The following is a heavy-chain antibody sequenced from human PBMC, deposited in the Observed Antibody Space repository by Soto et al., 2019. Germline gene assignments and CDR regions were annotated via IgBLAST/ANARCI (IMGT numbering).Heavy chain of an antibody. Sequence: QLQLQESGPGLVKPSETLSLTCTVSGGSISSSTYYWGWIRQPPGGGLEWIGSVFHTGSTYYNPSLKSRVTMAVDTSNNQFSLNLSSVTAKDTSMYYCASLYYSRNSWGQVTLVIVSS. J-gene: IGHJ4*02. CDR1: GGSISSSTYY. V-gene: IGHV4-39*01. D-gene: IGHD2-15*01. CDR3: ASLYYSRNS. CDR2: VFHTGST.